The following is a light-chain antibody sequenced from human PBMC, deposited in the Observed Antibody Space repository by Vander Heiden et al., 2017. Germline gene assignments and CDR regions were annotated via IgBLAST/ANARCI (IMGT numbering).Light chain of an antibody. V-gene: IGKV2-28*01. CDR3: IEALQVT. CDR2: LGS. CDR1: QSLLNSNGYND. Sequence: IVRTPSLLPLPLPPGEAASISCRSSQSLLNSNGYNDLDWYLQKPGQYPQLQIYLGSNRASGVPDRFSGSGSGTDFTLNIRRVEAEDVEVYYCIEALQVTFGPGTKVDIK. J-gene: IGKJ3*01.